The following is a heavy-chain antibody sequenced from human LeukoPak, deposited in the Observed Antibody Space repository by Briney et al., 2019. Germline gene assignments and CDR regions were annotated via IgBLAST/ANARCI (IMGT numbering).Heavy chain of an antibody. Sequence: GGSLRLSCAASGFIFSSNWMHWVRQAPGKGLVWVSRINEDGSTTNHADSVKGRFSISRDNSKNTLYPQMDSLRGEDTAVYYCAKDFRIGYSAHFDYWGQGALVTVSS. V-gene: IGHV3-74*01. CDR3: AKDFRIGYSAHFDY. J-gene: IGHJ4*02. CDR1: GFIFSSNW. D-gene: IGHD2-21*01. CDR2: INEDGSTT.